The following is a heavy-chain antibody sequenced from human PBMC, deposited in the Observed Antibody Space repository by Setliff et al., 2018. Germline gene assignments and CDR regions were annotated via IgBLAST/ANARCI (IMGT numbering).Heavy chain of an antibody. J-gene: IGHJ6*03. Sequence: PSETLSLTCTVSGGSISRDYWMWIRQPPGKGLEWIGYIFYSGSTNYNPALKSRVTISKDTSKNQFSLNLNSVTAADTAVYYCARQPYSTTYYYYYYYMDVWGKGTTVTVSS. CDR1: GGSISRDY. V-gene: IGHV4-59*08. CDR2: IFYSGST. CDR3: ARQPYSTTYYYYYYYMDV. D-gene: IGHD6-13*01.